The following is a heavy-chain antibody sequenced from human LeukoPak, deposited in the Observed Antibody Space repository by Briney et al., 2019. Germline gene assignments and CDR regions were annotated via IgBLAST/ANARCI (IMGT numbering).Heavy chain of an antibody. J-gene: IGHJ3*02. CDR3: GRQYCSGGSCYSAFDM. CDR2: IKEDGSEK. D-gene: IGHD2-15*01. V-gene: IGHV3-7*04. Sequence: QAPGKGLEWVANIKEDGSEKYYVDSVKGRFTIARDNAKNSLYLQMNSLRAEDTAVYYCGRQYCSGGSCYSAFDMWGQGTMVTVSS.